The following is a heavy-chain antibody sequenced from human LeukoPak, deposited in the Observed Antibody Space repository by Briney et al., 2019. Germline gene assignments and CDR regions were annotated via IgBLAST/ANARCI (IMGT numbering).Heavy chain of an antibody. D-gene: IGHD5-24*01. V-gene: IGHV3-74*01. Sequence: GGSLRLFCVASGFSFSGKWLHWVRQAPGKGLVWVSNIESDGTTANYVDSVKGRFTIARDNAKNTLYLQMNSLRVEDTAVYYCGSPYSGRWHTVDYWGQGTLVAVSS. CDR3: GSPYSGRWHTVDY. J-gene: IGHJ4*02. CDR2: IESDGTTA. CDR1: GFSFSGKW.